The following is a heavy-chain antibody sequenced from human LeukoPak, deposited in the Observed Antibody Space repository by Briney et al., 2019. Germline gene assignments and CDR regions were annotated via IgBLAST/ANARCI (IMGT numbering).Heavy chain of an antibody. CDR2: IKQDGSEK. J-gene: IGHJ4*02. V-gene: IGHV3-7*01. D-gene: IGHD3-10*01. CDR3: ARDYGSGFDY. CDR1: GFTFSSYG. Sequence: GGSLRLSCAASGFTFSSYGMHWVRQAPGKGLEWVANIKQDGSEKYYVDSVKGRFTISRDNAKNSLYLQMNSLRAEDTAVYYCARDYGSGFDYWGQGTLVTVSS.